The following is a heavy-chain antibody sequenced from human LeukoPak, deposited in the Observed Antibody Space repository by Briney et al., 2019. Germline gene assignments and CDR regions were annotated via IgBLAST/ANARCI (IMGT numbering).Heavy chain of an antibody. Sequence: GGSLRLSCAASGFTFSTYIMNWVRQAPGKGLEWVSYISSSGSTVYYADSVKGRFTISRDNAKNSLYLQMNSLRAEDTALYYCAKEGSGSFYWGQGTLVTVSS. CDR1: GFTFSTYI. V-gene: IGHV3-48*04. CDR3: AKEGSGSFY. D-gene: IGHD3-3*01. CDR2: ISSSGSTV. J-gene: IGHJ4*02.